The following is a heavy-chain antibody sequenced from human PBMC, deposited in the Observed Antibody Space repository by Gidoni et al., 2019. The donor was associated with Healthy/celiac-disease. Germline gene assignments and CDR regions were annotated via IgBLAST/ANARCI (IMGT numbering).Heavy chain of an antibody. CDR3: ARGGNVKQWPDAFDI. CDR2: IIPIFGTA. CDR1: VGTFSSYA. D-gene: IGHD2-8*01. V-gene: IGHV1-69*01. Sequence: EVKKPGSSVKVSCKASVGTFSSYAISWVRQAPVQGLEWMGGIIPIFGTANYAQKFQGRVTITADESTSTAYMELISLRSEDTAVYYCARGGNVKQWPDAFDIWGQGTMVTVSS. J-gene: IGHJ3*02.